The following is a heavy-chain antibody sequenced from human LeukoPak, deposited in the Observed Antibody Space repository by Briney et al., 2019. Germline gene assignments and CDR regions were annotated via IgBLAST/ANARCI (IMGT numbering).Heavy chain of an antibody. CDR3: AKNSRPVAGRPNFDF. CDR2: ISGSSSYI. J-gene: IGHJ4*02. V-gene: IGHV3-21*04. CDR1: GFTFSSYS. D-gene: IGHD6-19*01. Sequence: GGSLRLSCAASGFTFSSYSMNWVRQAPGKGLEWVSSISGSSSYIYYADSVKGRFTISRDNSNNTLYLQMNSLRADDTAIYYCAKNSRPVAGRPNFDFWGQGTLVTVSS.